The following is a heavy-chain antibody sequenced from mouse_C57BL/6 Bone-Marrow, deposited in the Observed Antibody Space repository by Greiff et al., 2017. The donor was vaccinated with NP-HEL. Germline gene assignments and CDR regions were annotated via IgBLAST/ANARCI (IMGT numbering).Heavy chain of an antibody. CDR3: ARRDYYSNYNAMDY. CDR1: GFTFSDYY. J-gene: IGHJ4*01. CDR2: ISNGGGST. Sequence: EVKLVESGGGLVQPGGSLKLSCAASGFTFSDYYMYWVRQTPEKRLEWVAYISNGGGSTYYPDTVKGRFTISRDNAKNTLYLQMSRLKSEDTAMYYCARRDYYSNYNAMDYWGQGTSVTVSS. D-gene: IGHD2-5*01. V-gene: IGHV5-12*01.